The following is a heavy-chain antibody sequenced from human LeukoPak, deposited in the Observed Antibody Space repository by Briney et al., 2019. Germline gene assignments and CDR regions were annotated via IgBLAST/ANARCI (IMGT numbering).Heavy chain of an antibody. CDR2: INWDGGST. CDR1: GFMFDDYT. Sequence: GGSLRLSCAASGFMFDDYTMHWVRQAPGKGLGWVFLINWDGGSTYYAGSVKGRFPISRDNSKNSLYLQMNSLRTEDTDLYYCAKGDVDSPMNFYHWGQGTLTTVSS. CDR3: AKGDVDSPMNFYH. D-gene: IGHD5-18*01. V-gene: IGHV3-43*01. J-gene: IGHJ4*02.